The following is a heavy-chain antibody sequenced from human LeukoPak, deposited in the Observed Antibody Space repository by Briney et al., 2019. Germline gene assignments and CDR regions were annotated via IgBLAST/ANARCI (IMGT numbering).Heavy chain of an antibody. CDR2: IWYDGSND. Sequence: PGGSLRLSCEASGFTFSNYAFHRVRQAPGKGPEWVAVIWYDGSNDYYANSVKGRFTISRDNSKNTLYLQMNSLRAEDTAIYYCAREADCSGGNCYRGAFDIWGQGTMITVSS. J-gene: IGHJ3*02. CDR3: AREADCSGGNCYRGAFDI. V-gene: IGHV3-33*01. CDR1: GFTFSNYA. D-gene: IGHD2-15*01.